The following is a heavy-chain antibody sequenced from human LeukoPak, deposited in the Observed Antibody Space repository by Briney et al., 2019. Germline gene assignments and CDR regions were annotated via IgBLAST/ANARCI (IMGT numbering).Heavy chain of an antibody. D-gene: IGHD5-12*01. J-gene: IGHJ4*02. Sequence: GGSLRLSCAASGFIFSGYSMNWVRQAPGKGLEWVSYISSSSTTIYYADSVKGRFIISRDNAKNSLYLQMNSLRAEDTAVYYCARDVQVATIYPLDYWGQGTLVTVSS. V-gene: IGHV3-48*01. CDR1: GFIFSGYS. CDR3: ARDVQVATIYPLDY. CDR2: ISSSSTTI.